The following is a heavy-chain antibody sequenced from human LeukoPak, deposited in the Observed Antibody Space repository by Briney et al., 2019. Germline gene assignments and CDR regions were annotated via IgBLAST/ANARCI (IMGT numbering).Heavy chain of an antibody. CDR1: GYTFTSYD. CDR2: MNPNSGNT. D-gene: IGHD3/OR15-3a*01. J-gene: IGHJ5*02. V-gene: IGHV1-8*01. CDR3: ARGLATRRYTLVWTIQIWFDH. Sequence: ASVKVSCKASGYTFTSYDINWVRQATGQGREGMGWMNPNSGNTGYAQKFQGRVTMTRNTSMSTAYMELSSLRSEDTAVYYCARGLATRRYTLVWTIQIWFDHWGQGTLVTVSS.